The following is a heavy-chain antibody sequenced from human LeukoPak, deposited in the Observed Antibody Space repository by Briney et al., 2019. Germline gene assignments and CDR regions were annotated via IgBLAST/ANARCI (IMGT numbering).Heavy chain of an antibody. CDR1: GFTFDDHG. CDR3: ATEPRWELYSFDI. CDR2: IRVSDGAR. V-gene: IGHV3-23*01. J-gene: IGHJ3*02. D-gene: IGHD1-7*01. Sequence: PGGSLRLSCAASGFTFDDHGMHWVRQAPGKGLEWVSSIRVSDGARFYADSVKGRFTTSRDNPKNTLFLQMNSLRAEDTAAYYCATEPRWELYSFDIWGQGTMVTVSS.